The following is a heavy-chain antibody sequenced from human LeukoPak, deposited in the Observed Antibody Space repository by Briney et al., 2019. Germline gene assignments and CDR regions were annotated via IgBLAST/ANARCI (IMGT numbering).Heavy chain of an antibody. Sequence: SETLSLTCTVSGGSISSSSYYWDWIRQPPGKGLEWIGSIYYSGSTYYNPSLKSRVTISVDTSKNQFSLKLSSVTAADTAVYYCARDRHDYGDYWGQGTLVTVSS. J-gene: IGHJ4*02. CDR3: ARDRHDYGDY. CDR1: GGSISSSSYY. V-gene: IGHV4-39*07. CDR2: IYYSGST.